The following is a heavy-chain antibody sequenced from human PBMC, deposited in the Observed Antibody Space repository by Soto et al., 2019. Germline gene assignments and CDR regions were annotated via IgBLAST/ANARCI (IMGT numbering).Heavy chain of an antibody. Sequence: QVQLVQSGAEVKKPGATVKVSCKASGYIVTSFGINWVRQAPGQGLEWMGCISEYGDSNYSEKLQDRVSLTTDTYTNTACMELRSLGSDDTGVYYCARGGGAYDVWGQGTNITVSS. CDR1: GYIVTSFG. CDR3: ARGGGAYDV. CDR2: ISEYGDS. J-gene: IGHJ3*01. V-gene: IGHV1-18*01.